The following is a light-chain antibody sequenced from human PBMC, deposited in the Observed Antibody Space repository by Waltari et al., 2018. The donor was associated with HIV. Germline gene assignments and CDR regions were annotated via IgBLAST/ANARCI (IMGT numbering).Light chain of an antibody. V-gene: IGLV1-40*01. CDR3: QSYDSSRKVI. J-gene: IGLJ2*01. CDR1: SSTIGAGYD. CDR2: DNT. Sequence: QSVLTQPPSVPGAPGQRVTISCTGPSSTIGAGYDFHWYQQFPGSVPRLIIYDNTNRPAGVPDRFSGSKSGTSAYLAISGLQAEDEADYYCQSYDSSRKVIFGGGTKVTVL.